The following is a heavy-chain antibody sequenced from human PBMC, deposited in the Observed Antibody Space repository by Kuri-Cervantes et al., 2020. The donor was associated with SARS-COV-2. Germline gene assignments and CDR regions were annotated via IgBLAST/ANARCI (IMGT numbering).Heavy chain of an antibody. J-gene: IGHJ4*02. CDR3: ARAGDDFWSGYYLVYFDY. Sequence: SVKVSCKASGGTFSSYAISWVRQAPGQGLEWMGGIIPIFGTANYAQKFQGRVTITTDESTSTAYMELSSLRSEDTAVYYCARAGDDFWSGYYLVYFDYWGQGTLVTVSS. CDR2: IIPIFGTA. D-gene: IGHD3-3*01. CDR1: GGTFSSYA. V-gene: IGHV1-69*05.